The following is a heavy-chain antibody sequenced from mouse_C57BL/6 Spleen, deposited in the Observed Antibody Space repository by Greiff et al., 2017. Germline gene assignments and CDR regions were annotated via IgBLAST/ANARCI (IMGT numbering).Heavy chain of an antibody. CDR2: IYPTSGNT. D-gene: IGHD4-1*01. CDR1: GYTFTSYG. V-gene: IGHV1-81*01. Sequence: VKLQQPGAELARPGASVKLSCKASGYTFTSYGISWVKQRTGQGLEWIGEIYPTSGNTYYNEKFKGKATLTADKSSSTAYMELRSLTSEDSAVYFCAREGGTGADYFDYWGQGTTLTVSS. CDR3: AREGGTGADYFDY. J-gene: IGHJ2*01.